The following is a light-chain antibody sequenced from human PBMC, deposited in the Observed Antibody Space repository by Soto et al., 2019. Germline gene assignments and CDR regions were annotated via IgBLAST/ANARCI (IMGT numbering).Light chain of an antibody. V-gene: IGKV1-39*01. CDR1: QSLGTY. Sequence: DIQMTQSPSSLSASVGDRVTITCRASQSLGTYLNWYQHKPGKAPKIIIYAASFLQPGVPSGFSGSGSGTEFTLTISSLQPEAFETYYCQQSYSTPWTFGQGTKVDIK. CDR2: AAS. CDR3: QQSYSTPWT. J-gene: IGKJ1*01.